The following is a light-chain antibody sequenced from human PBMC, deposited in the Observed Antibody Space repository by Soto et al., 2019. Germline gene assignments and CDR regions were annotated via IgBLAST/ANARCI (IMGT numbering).Light chain of an antibody. CDR2: DVS. V-gene: IGLV2-14*03. CDR1: SSDIGGYNF. Sequence: QSALTQPASVSGSPGQSITISCTGTSSDIGGYNFVSWYQHHPGRAPKLIIYDVSMRPSGASNRFSGSESGNTASLTISGLQAEDEAHYYCCSFSSTNTLLFGGGTKLTVL. CDR3: CSFSSTNTLL. J-gene: IGLJ2*01.